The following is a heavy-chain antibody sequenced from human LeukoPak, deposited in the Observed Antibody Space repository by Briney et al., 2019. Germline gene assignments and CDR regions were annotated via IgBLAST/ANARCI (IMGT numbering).Heavy chain of an antibody. D-gene: IGHD3-9*01. CDR1: GFTFSSYA. J-gene: IGHJ5*02. V-gene: IGHV3-64D*06. CDR3: VKSPYYDILTGYFNWFDP. Sequence: GGSLRLSWSASGFTFSSYAMHWVRQAPGKGLEYVSAISSNGGSTYYADSVKGRFTISRDNSKNTLYLQMSSLRAEDTAVYYCVKSPYYDILTGYFNWFDPWGQGTLVTVSS. CDR2: ISSNGGST.